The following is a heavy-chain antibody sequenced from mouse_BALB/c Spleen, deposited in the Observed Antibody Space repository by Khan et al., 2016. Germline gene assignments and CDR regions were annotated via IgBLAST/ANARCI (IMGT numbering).Heavy chain of an antibody. V-gene: IGHV1S137*01. Sequence: QVQLQQSGAELVRPGVSVKISCKGSGYTFTDYALHWVKQSHAKSLEWIGIISTYYGDVTYNQKFKDKATLTVDNSSGTTYMDLARLTSEDSAIYYCARGTSALYYSLDYWGQGTSVTVSS. CDR3: ARGTSALYYSLDY. CDR1: GYTFTDYA. D-gene: IGHD2-14*01. J-gene: IGHJ4*01. CDR2: ISTYYGDV.